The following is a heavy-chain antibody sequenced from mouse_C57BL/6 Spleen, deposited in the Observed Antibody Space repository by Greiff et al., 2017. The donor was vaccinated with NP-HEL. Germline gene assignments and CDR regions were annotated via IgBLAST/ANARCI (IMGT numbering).Heavy chain of an antibody. CDR1: VFSLSTFGMG. V-gene: IGHV8-9*01. CDR2: IYWDEDK. Sequence: ESGPGILQPSQTLSLTCSFSVFSLSTFGMGVSWIRQPSGKGLEWLAHIYWDEDKHYKPSLKSRLTISKDTSNNQVFLKITTVDTADTATYYSARAYYGSSSWFAYWGQGTLVTVSA. J-gene: IGHJ3*01. CDR3: ARAYYGSSSWFAY. D-gene: IGHD1-1*01.